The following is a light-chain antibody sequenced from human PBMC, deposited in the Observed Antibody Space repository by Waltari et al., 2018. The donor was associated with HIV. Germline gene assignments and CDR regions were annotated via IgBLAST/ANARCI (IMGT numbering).Light chain of an antibody. CDR2: GAS. J-gene: IGKJ1*01. Sequence: EIVFTQSPGTLSLSPGERATLPCRASQSVGSSYLAWYQQKPGQAPRLLIYGASSRATGIPDRFSGSGSGTDFTLTISRLEPEDFAVYYCQQYGSSRETFGQGTKVEIK. CDR3: QQYGSSRET. CDR1: QSVGSSY. V-gene: IGKV3-20*01.